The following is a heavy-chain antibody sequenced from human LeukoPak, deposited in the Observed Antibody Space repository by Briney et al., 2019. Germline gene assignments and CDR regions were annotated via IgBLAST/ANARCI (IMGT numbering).Heavy chain of an antibody. V-gene: IGHV4-30-2*01. D-gene: IGHD4-11*01. CDR1: GGSISSGGYS. CDR3: ASTVTAPYYYYGMDV. Sequence: PSQTLSLTCAVSGGSISSGGYSWSWIRQPPGKGLEWIGYIYHSGSTYYNPSLKSRVTISVDRSKNQFSLKLSSVTAADTAVYYCASTVTAPYYYYGMDVWGQGTTVTVSS. CDR2: IYHSGST. J-gene: IGHJ6*02.